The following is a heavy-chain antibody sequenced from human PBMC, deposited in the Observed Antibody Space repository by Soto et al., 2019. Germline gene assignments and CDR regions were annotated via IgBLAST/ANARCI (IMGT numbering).Heavy chain of an antibody. CDR1: GGSFSGYY. CDR3: ARGDGSGSYCAYFDY. Sequence: QVQLQQWGAGLLKPSETLSLTCAVYGGSFSGYYWNWIRQSPEKGLEWIGEINHSGSSSYNPSLESRAPISVDTSKNQFSLKLRSVIAADTAVYYCARGDGSGSYCAYFDYWGQGTLVTVSS. D-gene: IGHD3-10*01. V-gene: IGHV4-34*02. CDR2: INHSGSS. J-gene: IGHJ4*02.